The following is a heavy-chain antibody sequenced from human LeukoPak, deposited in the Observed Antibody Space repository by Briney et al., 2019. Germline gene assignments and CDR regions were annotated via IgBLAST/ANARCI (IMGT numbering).Heavy chain of an antibody. J-gene: IGHJ5*02. D-gene: IGHD4-17*01. CDR3: ARGGPHDYGDHGDWFDP. CDR2: INPNSGGT. CDR1: GYTFTGYY. Sequence: GASVKVSCTASGYTFTGYYMHWVRQAPGQGLEWMGWINPNSGGTNYAQKFQGRVTMTRDTSIGTAYMELSRLRSDDTAVYYCARGGPHDYGDHGDWFDPWGQGTLVTVSS. V-gene: IGHV1-2*02.